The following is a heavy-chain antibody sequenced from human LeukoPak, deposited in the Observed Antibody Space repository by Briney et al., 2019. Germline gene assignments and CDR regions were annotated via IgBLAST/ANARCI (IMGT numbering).Heavy chain of an antibody. CDR2: MNPNSGNT. V-gene: IGHV1-8*01. J-gene: IGHJ6*03. Sequence: GASVKVSCKASGYTFTSYDINWVRQATGQGLEWMGWMNPNSGNTGYAQKFQGRVTMTRDTSISTAYMELSRLRSDDTAVYYCASNWNYYYYMDVWGKGTTVTVSS. CDR1: GYTFTSYD. CDR3: ASNWNYYYYMDV. D-gene: IGHD1-20*01.